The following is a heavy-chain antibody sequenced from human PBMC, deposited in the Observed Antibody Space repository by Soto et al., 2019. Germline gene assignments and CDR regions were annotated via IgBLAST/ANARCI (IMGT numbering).Heavy chain of an antibody. J-gene: IGHJ3*02. CDR3: SNPVYCSSTRCSSI. D-gene: IGHD2-2*01. Sequence: PGGSLRLSCAASGFTFSSYWMHWVRQAPGKGLVWVSRINSDGSSTSYADSVKGRFTISRDNAKNTLYLQMNSLRAEDTAVYYCSNPVYCSSTRCSSIWGQGTMVTLS. CDR2: INSDGSST. CDR1: GFTFSSYW. V-gene: IGHV3-74*01.